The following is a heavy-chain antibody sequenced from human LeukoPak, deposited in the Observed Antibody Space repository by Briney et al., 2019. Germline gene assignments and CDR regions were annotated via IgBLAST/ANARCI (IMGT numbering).Heavy chain of an antibody. Sequence: SVKVPCKASGGTFSSYAINWVRQAPGQGLEWMGGIIPILDTPNYAQKFQGRVTITADKSTSTAYMELSSLRSEDTAVYYCARDLTSYYYDNNGAFDFWGQGTLVTVSS. J-gene: IGHJ4*02. CDR2: IIPILDTP. D-gene: IGHD3-22*01. CDR1: GGTFSSYA. V-gene: IGHV1-69*10. CDR3: ARDLTSYYYDNNGAFDF.